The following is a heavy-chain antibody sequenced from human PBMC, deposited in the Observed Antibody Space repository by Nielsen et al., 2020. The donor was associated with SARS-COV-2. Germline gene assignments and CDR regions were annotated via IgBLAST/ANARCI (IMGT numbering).Heavy chain of an antibody. CDR1: GFTFSSYA. Sequence: GESLKISCAASGFTFSSYAMHWVRQAPGKGLEWVAVISYDGSNKYYADSVKGRFTISRDNSKNTLYLQMNSLRAEDTAVYYCARETELERRYDFDYWGQGTLVTVPS. CDR3: ARETELERRYDFDY. V-gene: IGHV3-30-3*01. CDR2: ISYDGSNK. J-gene: IGHJ4*02. D-gene: IGHD1-1*01.